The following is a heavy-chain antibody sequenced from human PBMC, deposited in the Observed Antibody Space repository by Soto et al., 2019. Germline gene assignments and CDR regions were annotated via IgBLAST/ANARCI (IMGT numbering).Heavy chain of an antibody. CDR3: AKNTAMAPYYFAY. D-gene: IGHD5-18*01. CDR2: IYYSGST. CDR1: GGSVSSGSYY. J-gene: IGHJ4*02. V-gene: IGHV4-61*01. Sequence: PSETLSLTCTVSGGSVSSGSYYWSWIRQPPGKGLEWIGYIYYSGSTNYNPSLKSRVTISVDTSKNQFSLKLSSVTAADTAVYYCAKNTAMAPYYFAYWGQGTLVTVSS.